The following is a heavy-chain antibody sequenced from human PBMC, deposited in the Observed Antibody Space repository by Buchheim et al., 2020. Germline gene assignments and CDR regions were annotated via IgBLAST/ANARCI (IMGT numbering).Heavy chain of an antibody. J-gene: IGHJ4*02. CDR2: IIFGQNNI. Sequence: QAHLVQSGAEVKNPGASVKVSCRAPGDILTSHAIQWARQAPGQRLEWMGWIIFGQNNIRYSQKFQGRVTINRDSTESTAYMKLSSLTSEYTAIYYSMRESSSGVCSNWGQGTL. CDR1: GDILTSHA. CDR3: MRESSSGVCSN. D-gene: IGHD1-14*01. V-gene: IGHV1-3*01.